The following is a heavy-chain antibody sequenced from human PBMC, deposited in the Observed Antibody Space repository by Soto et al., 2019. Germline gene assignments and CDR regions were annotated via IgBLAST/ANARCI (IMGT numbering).Heavy chain of an antibody. V-gene: IGHV3-30*03. Sequence: QVQLVESGGGVVQPGRSLRLSCAASGFTFSSYGMHWVRQAPGKGLEWVAVISYDGSNKYYADSVKGRFTISRDNSKNTLYLQMNSLRAEDTAVYYCARSRVAGTGPIDYWGQGTLVTVSS. CDR3: ARSRVAGTGPIDY. CDR1: GFTFSSYG. D-gene: IGHD6-19*01. CDR2: ISYDGSNK. J-gene: IGHJ4*02.